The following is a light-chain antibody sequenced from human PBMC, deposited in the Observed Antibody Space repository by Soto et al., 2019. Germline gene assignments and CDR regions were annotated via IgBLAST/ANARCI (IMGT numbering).Light chain of an antibody. CDR2: GAH. CDR1: QSVTSSY. J-gene: IGKJ5*01. Sequence: IMLTQSPAALSLSPGKRANLSCRARQSVTSSYLAWYQQNPGQAHRLIIYGAHSRATGIQDRFSGSGSGTDFTLTIRRLEPEDFAVYYCKQYGSSPITFGQGTRLEI. V-gene: IGKV3-20*01. CDR3: KQYGSSPIT.